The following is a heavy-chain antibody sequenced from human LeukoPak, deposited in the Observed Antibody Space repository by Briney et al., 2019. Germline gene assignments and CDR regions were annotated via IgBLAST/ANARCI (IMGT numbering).Heavy chain of an antibody. CDR1: VGFNSRYY. CDR3: ARHQYSTPEFVY. Sequence: PSETLSLTCTVSVGFNSRYYWAWIREPPMKGLEWVGYIYNSGRTTYSPSLKSRLTISVDTSKSQFSLKLRSVTAADTAVYFCARHQYSTPEFVYWGQGTLVTVSS. V-gene: IGHV4-59*01. CDR2: IYNSGRT. D-gene: IGHD2-15*01. J-gene: IGHJ4*02.